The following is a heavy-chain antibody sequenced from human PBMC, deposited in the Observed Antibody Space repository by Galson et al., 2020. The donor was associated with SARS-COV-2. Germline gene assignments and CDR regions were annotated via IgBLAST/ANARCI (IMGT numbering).Heavy chain of an antibody. CDR2: INAGNGNT. V-gene: IGHV1-3*01. D-gene: IGHD3-22*01. CDR1: GYTFTSYA. J-gene: IGHJ6*03. Sequence: ASVKVSCKASGYTFTSYAMHWVRQDPGQRPEWMGWINAGNGNTKYSQKFQGRVTITRDTSASTAYMELSSLRSEDTAVYYCARGDFYYDSSGYLGYYYYYMDVWGKGTTVTVSS. CDR3: ARGDFYYDSSGYLGYYYYYMDV.